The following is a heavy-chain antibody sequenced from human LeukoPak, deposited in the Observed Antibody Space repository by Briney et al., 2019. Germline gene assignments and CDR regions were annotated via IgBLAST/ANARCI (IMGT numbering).Heavy chain of an antibody. D-gene: IGHD6-13*01. CDR1: GFTLSRYW. Sequence: PGGSLRLSCAASGFTLSRYWMHWVRQVPGKGLAWVSRINSDGSSTAYADSVKGRFTVSRDNAKNTLYLQMNSLRAEDTAVYYCARVGIAAPHNFWGQGTLVTVSS. J-gene: IGHJ4*02. V-gene: IGHV3-74*01. CDR2: INSDGSST. CDR3: ARVGIAAPHNF.